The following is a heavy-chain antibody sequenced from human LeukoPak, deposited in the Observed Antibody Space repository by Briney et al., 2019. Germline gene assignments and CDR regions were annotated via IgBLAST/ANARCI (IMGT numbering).Heavy chain of an antibody. CDR2: IYAGARS. CDR3: ASDHSGWLVLGY. J-gene: IGHJ4*02. Sequence: SQTLSLTCTVSNVSISSGSHYWNRIRQPAGKGLEGIGRIYAGARSNYTLSLRIRVTISVDTSKNQFSLRLSSVTATDTGVYYCASDHSGWLVLGYWGQGTLVSVSS. V-gene: IGHV4-61*02. CDR1: NVSISSGSHY. D-gene: IGHD6-19*01.